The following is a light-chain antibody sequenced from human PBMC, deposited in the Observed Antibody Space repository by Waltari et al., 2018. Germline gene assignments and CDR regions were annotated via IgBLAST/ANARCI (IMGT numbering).Light chain of an antibody. Sequence: QSVLTQPPSASGTPGQRHTISCSGRSPNMGSNDAFCSQQLPGTAPKLPRYRNNQRPVGVPDRLCGSKAGAAASLVMSGLRSEDEAYYYCAAWDDSLSGCVVFGGGTKVTVL. CDR2: RNN. CDR3: AAWDDSLSGCVV. CDR1: SPNMGSND. J-gene: IGLJ2*01. V-gene: IGLV1-47*01.